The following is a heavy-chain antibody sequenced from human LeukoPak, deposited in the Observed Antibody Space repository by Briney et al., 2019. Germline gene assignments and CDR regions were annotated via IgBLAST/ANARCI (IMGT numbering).Heavy chain of an antibody. CDR2: ISYDESNK. V-gene: IGHV3-30-3*01. Sequence: GGSLRLSCAASGFTFSSYAMHWVRRAPGKGLEWVAVISYDESNKYYADSVKGRFTISRDNSKNTLYLQMNSLRAEDTAVYYCARRSPLDYWGQGTLVTVSS. CDR3: ARRSPLDY. D-gene: IGHD3-10*01. J-gene: IGHJ4*02. CDR1: GFTFSSYA.